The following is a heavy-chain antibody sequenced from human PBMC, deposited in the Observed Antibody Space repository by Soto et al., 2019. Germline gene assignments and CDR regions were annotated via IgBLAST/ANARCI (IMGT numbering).Heavy chain of an antibody. CDR2: IYYRGST. V-gene: IGHV4-31*03. CDR3: ARSGYSYGPNPLLY. J-gene: IGHJ4*02. Sequence: QVQLQESGPGLVKPSQTLSLTCTVSGGSISSGGYYWSWIRQHPGKGLEWIGYIYYRGSTYYNPSLKSRVTISVDTSKIQFSLKLSSVTAADTAVYYCARSGYSYGPNPLLYWGQGTLVTVSS. D-gene: IGHD5-18*01. CDR1: GGSISSGGYY.